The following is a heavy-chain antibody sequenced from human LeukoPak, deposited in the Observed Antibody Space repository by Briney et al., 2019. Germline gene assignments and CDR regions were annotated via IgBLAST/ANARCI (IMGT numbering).Heavy chain of an antibody. Sequence: GGSLRLSCAASGFTFSSYGMHWVRQAPGKGLEWVAVISYDGSNKYYADSVKGRFTISRDNSKNTLYLQMNSLRAEDTAVYYCAKDGWTDAFDIWGQGTMVTASS. D-gene: IGHD6-19*01. J-gene: IGHJ3*02. V-gene: IGHV3-30*18. CDR2: ISYDGSNK. CDR3: AKDGWTDAFDI. CDR1: GFTFSSYG.